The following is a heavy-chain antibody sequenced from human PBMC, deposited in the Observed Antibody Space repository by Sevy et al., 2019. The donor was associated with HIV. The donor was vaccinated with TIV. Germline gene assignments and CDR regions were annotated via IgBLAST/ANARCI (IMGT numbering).Heavy chain of an antibody. V-gene: IGHV3-30-3*01. J-gene: IGHJ6*02. CDR3: ARPRANYVDHYFFYAMDV. CDR2: ISYDGSDK. D-gene: IGHD4-17*01. Sequence: GGPLRLSCAASGFALSNYYAMHWVRQAPGKGLEWVALISYDGSDKYYADSVKGRFTISRDNFKNTLYLQMNSLTTEDTAVYYCARPRANYVDHYFFYAMDVWGQGTTVTVSS. CDR1: GFALSNYYA.